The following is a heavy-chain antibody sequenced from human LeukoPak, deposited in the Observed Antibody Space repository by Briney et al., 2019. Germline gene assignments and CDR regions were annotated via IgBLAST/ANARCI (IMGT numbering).Heavy chain of an antibody. CDR1: GFTFSSYA. D-gene: IGHD3-10*01. CDR2: ISGSGGST. J-gene: IGHJ1*01. Sequence: GGSLRLSCAASGFTFSSYAMSWVRQAPGRGLEWVSAISGSGGSTYYADSVKGRFTISRDNSKNALYLQMNSLRAEDTAVYYCAKDALAATGYFQHWGQGTLVTVSS. V-gene: IGHV3-23*01. CDR3: AKDALAATGYFQH.